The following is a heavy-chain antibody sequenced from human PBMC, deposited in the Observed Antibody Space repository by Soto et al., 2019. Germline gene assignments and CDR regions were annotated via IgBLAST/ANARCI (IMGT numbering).Heavy chain of an antibody. CDR2: ISSSSSTI. Sequence: LILCCEGSGFTFSSYSMNWVRQAPGKGLEWVSYISSSSSTIYYADSVKGRFTISRDNAKNSLYLQMNSLRDEDTAVYYCARGRGELWGQGTMVTVSS. V-gene: IGHV3-48*02. D-gene: IGHD1-26*01. J-gene: IGHJ4*02. CDR1: GFTFSSYS. CDR3: ARGRGEL.